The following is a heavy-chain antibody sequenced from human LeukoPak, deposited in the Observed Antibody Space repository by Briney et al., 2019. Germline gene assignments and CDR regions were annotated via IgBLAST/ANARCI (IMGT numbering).Heavy chain of an antibody. Sequence: ASVKVSCKASGYTFTSYYMHWVRQAPGQGLEWMGWINPNSGGTNYAQKFQGRVTMTRDTSISTAYMELSRLRSDDTAVYYCARRAGSGYPIFDYWGQGTLVTVSS. CDR2: INPNSGGT. CDR1: GYTFTSYY. J-gene: IGHJ4*02. V-gene: IGHV1-2*02. D-gene: IGHD3-3*01. CDR3: ARRAGSGYPIFDY.